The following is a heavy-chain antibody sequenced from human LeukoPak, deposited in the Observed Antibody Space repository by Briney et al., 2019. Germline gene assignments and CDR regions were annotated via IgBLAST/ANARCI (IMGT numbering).Heavy chain of an antibody. J-gene: IGHJ4*02. D-gene: IGHD4-17*01. Sequence: GGSLRLSCAASGFTFSSYGMHWVRQAPGKGREWVAFIRYDGSNKYYADSVKGRFTISRDNSKNTLYLQMNSLRAEDTTVYYCAKGGATVIDYWGQGTLVTVSS. CDR1: GFTFSSYG. V-gene: IGHV3-30*02. CDR2: IRYDGSNK. CDR3: AKGGATVIDY.